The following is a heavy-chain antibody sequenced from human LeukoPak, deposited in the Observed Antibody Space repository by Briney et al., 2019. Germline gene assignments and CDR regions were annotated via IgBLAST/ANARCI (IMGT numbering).Heavy chain of an antibody. J-gene: IGHJ4*02. Sequence: PSETLSLTCAVYGGSFSGYYWSWIRQPPGKGLEWIGEINHSGSTNYNPSLKSRVTISVDTSKNQFSLKLSSVTAADTAVYYCARAASVVPAVSFDYWGQGTLVTVSS. CDR2: INHSGST. CDR1: GGSFSGYY. V-gene: IGHV4-34*01. CDR3: ARAASVVPAVSFDY. D-gene: IGHD2-2*01.